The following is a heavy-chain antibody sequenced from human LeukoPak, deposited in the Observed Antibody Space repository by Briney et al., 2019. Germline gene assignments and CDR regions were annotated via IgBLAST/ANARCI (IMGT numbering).Heavy chain of an antibody. CDR3: ARREPTWRYAFDI. J-gene: IGHJ3*02. V-gene: IGHV1-18*01. Sequence: ASVKVSCKPSGYTFTSYGISWVRQAPGQGLEWMGWISAYNGNTNYAQKLQGRVTMTTDTSTSTAYMELRSLISDDTAVYYCARREPTWRYAFDIWGRGTMVTVSS. D-gene: IGHD1-14*01. CDR2: ISAYNGNT. CDR1: GYTFTSYG.